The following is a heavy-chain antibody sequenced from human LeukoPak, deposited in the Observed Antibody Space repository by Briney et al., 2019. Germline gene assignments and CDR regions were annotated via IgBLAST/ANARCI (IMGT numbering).Heavy chain of an antibody. Sequence: PSETLSLTCTVSAGSISSSSYYWGWLRQPPGRGPEWFGSIYYSGSTYYDPSLKSRVAISVDTSKSQFSLKLSSVTAADTVVYYCARGDIVPDYWGQGTLVTVSS. CDR3: ARGDIVPDY. V-gene: IGHV4-39*01. J-gene: IGHJ4*02. D-gene: IGHD2-15*01. CDR2: IYYSGST. CDR1: AGSISSSSYY.